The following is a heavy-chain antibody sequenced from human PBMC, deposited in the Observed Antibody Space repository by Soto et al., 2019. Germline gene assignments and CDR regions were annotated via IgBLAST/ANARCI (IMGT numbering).Heavy chain of an antibody. Sequence: QVQLVQSGAEVKKPGASLKVSCKTSGYTFTSYAMHWVRQVPGQRLEWMGWINAGNGNTKYSQKFQGRVTITRDTSGSTAYMELSSLRSEDTAVYYCASGDREGYCSGGSCSFNIWGQGTMVTVSS. CDR1: GYTFTSYA. CDR2: INAGNGNT. V-gene: IGHV1-3*01. J-gene: IGHJ3*02. CDR3: ASGDREGYCSGGSCSFNI. D-gene: IGHD2-15*01.